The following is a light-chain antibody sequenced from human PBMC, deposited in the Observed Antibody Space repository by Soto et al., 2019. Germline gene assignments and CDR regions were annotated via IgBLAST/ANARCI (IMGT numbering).Light chain of an antibody. J-gene: IGKJ1*01. CDR1: QSISSNY. CDR2: DAS. Sequence: EIVLTQSPGTLSLSPGERATLSCRASQSISSNYVAWYQQKPGQAPRLLIYDASTRATGIPNRYSGSGSGTDFTLTISRLEPEDFAVYYCQQYTNWPKTFGQGTKVDIK. CDR3: QQYTNWPKT. V-gene: IGKV3D-20*02.